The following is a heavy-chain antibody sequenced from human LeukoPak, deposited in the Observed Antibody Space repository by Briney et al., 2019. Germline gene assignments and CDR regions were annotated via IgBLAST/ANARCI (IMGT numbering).Heavy chain of an antibody. V-gene: IGHV5-51*01. D-gene: IGHD4-17*01. J-gene: IGHJ4*02. CDR1: GYILTNYW. CDR3: ARQPFDYGPDS. CDR2: IYPEDSET. Sequence: GESLKISCKASGYILTNYWIGWVRQMPGKGLEWVGIIYPEDSETRYSPSFQGQVTMSVDKSTHIAYLEWRSLKASDTAVYYCARQPFDYGPDSWGQGTLVTVSS.